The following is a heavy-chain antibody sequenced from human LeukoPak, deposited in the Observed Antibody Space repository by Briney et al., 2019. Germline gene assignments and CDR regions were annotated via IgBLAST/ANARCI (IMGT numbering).Heavy chain of an antibody. CDR3: AKGTGDTAYYFDF. J-gene: IGHJ4*02. CDR2: ISGSGGST. V-gene: IGHV3-23*01. CDR1: GFTFSSYA. D-gene: IGHD7-27*01. Sequence: GGSLRLSCAASGFTFSSYAMSWVRQAPGKGLEWVSAISGSGGSTYYADSVTGRFTISRDNSENTPYLQMSGLRAEDTAIYYCAKGTGDTAYYFDFWGQGVLVTVSS.